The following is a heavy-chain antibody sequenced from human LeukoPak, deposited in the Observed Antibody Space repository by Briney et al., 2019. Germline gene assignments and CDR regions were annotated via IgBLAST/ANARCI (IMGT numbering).Heavy chain of an antibody. CDR2: ISAYNGNT. Sequence: GASVKVSCKASGYTFTNYGISWVRPAPGQGLEWMGWISAYNGNTNYAQKLQGRVTMTTDTSTSTAYMELRSLTSDDTAVYYCARVGTYCTSTSCLDYWGQGTLVTVSS. CDR3: ARVGTYCTSTSCLDY. J-gene: IGHJ4*02. V-gene: IGHV1-18*01. CDR1: GYTFTNYG. D-gene: IGHD2-2*01.